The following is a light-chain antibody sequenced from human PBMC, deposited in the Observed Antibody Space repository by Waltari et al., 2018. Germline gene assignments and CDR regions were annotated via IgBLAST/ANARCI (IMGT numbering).Light chain of an antibody. V-gene: IGLV1-51*01. CDR1: SSNIGNKY. Sequence: QSVLTQAPSVSAAPGQKVTIPCAGSSSNIGNKYVSWYQQFPGTAPKLLIYDNDKRPSGIPDRFSASKSGTSATLGITGLQTGDEANYYCGTWDTSLSAWVFGGGTKLTVL. J-gene: IGLJ3*02. CDR2: DND. CDR3: GTWDTSLSAWV.